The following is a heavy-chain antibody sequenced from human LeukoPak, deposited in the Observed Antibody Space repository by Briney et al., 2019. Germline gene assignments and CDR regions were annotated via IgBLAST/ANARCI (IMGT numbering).Heavy chain of an antibody. J-gene: IGHJ4*02. D-gene: IGHD5-18*01. CDR1: GGSISSYY. Sequence: PSETLSLTCTVSGGSISSYYWSWIRQPPGKGLEWIGYIYYSGSTNYNPSLKSRVTISVDTSKNQFSLKLCSVTAADTAVYYCARVSSGYSYGPIDYWGQGTLVTVSS. CDR2: IYYSGST. V-gene: IGHV4-59*01. CDR3: ARVSSGYSYGPIDY.